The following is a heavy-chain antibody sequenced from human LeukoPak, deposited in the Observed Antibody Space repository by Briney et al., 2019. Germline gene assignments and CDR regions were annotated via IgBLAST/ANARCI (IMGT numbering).Heavy chain of an antibody. J-gene: IGHJ3*02. CDR2: IKQGGSEK. CDR3: ARGGSYALDAFDI. D-gene: IGHD3-16*01. Sequence: GGSLRLSRAASGFTFSSYSMNWVRQAPGKGLEWVANIKQGGSEKYYVDSVRGRFTISRDNAKNSLHLQMNSLRAEDTAVFYCARGGSYALDAFDIWGQGTMVTVSS. CDR1: GFTFSSYS. V-gene: IGHV3-7*05.